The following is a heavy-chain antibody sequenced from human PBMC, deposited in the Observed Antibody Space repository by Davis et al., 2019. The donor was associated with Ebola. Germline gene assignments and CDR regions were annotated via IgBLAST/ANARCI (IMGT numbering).Heavy chain of an antibody. CDR3: ARIYYYDTVFDY. CDR2: ISSSSSYI. Sequence: GESLKISCAASGFTFNSYSMNWVRQAPGKGLEWVSSISSSSSYIYYADSVKGRFTISRDNAKNSLYLQMNSLRAEDTAVYYCARIYYYDTVFDYWGQGTLVTVSS. CDR1: GFTFNSYS. D-gene: IGHD3-22*01. J-gene: IGHJ4*02. V-gene: IGHV3-21*01.